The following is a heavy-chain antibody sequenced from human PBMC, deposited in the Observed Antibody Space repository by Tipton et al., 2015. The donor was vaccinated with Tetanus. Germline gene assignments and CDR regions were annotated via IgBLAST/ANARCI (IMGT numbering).Heavy chain of an antibody. D-gene: IGHD6-13*01. CDR1: GGTFSTFP. CDR2: IIPVFGTP. Sequence: QVQLVQSGAEGKKPGSSVKVSCKFSGGTFSTFPINWVRQAPGQGLEWMGQIIPVFGTPNYAHNFQGRVTITADESTSTAYLEVNSLRSEDTAVYYCARGEAAGMQGFGYWGQGTQVTVSS. V-gene: IGHV1-69*01. J-gene: IGHJ4*02. CDR3: ARGEAAGMQGFGY.